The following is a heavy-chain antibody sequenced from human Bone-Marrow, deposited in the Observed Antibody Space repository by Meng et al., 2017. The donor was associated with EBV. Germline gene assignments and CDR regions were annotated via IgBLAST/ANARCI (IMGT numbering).Heavy chain of an antibody. D-gene: IGHD6-19*01. CDR3: ARGAGYSSGWYGDPKYFQH. CDR2: INHSGST. V-gene: IGHV4-34*01. J-gene: IGHJ1*01. Sequence: PVQHACEGLLKPSEHLSLACAVYGGSFSGYYWSWIRQPPGKGLEWIGEINHSGSTNYNQYLKSRVTISVDTSKNQFSLKLSSVTAADTAVYYCARGAGYSSGWYGDPKYFQHWGQGTLVTVSS. CDR1: GGSFSGYY.